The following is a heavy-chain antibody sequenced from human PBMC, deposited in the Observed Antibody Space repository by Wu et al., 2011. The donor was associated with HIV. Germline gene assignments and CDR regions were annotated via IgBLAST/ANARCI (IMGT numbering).Heavy chain of an antibody. D-gene: IGHD3-22*01. CDR3: ARGSGYHFNYNYLVV. CDR2: IIAIFGTA. CDR1: GGTFNSYA. Sequence: QVQSVQSGAEVKKPGSSVKVSCKASGGTFNSYAISWVRQAPGQGLEWMGGIIAIFGTANYAQKFQGRVTITADKSTTTTYMELNNLRSEDTAVYYCARGSGYHFNYNYLVVWGKGTTVTVSS. V-gene: IGHV1-69*14. J-gene: IGHJ6*03.